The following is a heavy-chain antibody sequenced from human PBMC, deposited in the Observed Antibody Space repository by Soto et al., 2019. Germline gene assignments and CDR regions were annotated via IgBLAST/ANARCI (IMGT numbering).Heavy chain of an antibody. CDR1: GGPISRCGFS. CDR2: IYHSGST. Sequence: TPSPTCAVSGGPISRCGFSRGWVRQPPGKGLGWIGYIYHSGSTYYNPSLKSRVTISVDRSKNQFSLKLSSVTAADTAVYYCAREAGNGGGYFDYWGQGTLVTVSS. J-gene: IGHJ4*02. V-gene: IGHV4-30-2*01. CDR3: AREAGNGGGYFDY. D-gene: IGHD3-16*01.